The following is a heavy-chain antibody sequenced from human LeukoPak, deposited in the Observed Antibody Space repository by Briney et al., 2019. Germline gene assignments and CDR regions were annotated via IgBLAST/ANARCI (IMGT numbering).Heavy chain of an antibody. CDR2: ISSSSSTI. V-gene: IGHV3-48*01. Sequence: GGSLRLSCAASGFTFSSYSMNWVRQAPGKGLEWVSSISSSSSTIYYADSVKGRFTISRDNAKNSLYLQMNSLRAEDTAVYHCARDFGAGYGGDYWGQGTLVTVSS. CDR1: GFTFSSYS. CDR3: ARDFGAGYGGDY. J-gene: IGHJ4*02. D-gene: IGHD5-12*01.